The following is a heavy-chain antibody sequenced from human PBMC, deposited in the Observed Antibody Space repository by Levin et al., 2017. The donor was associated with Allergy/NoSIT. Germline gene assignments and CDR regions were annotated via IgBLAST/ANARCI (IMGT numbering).Heavy chain of an antibody. CDR3: AREGTYCSSTSCYGAFDI. V-gene: IGHV3-33*01. D-gene: IGHD2-2*01. Sequence: GGSLRLSCAASGFTFSSYGMHWVRQAPGKGLEWVAVIWYDGSNKYYADSVKGRFTISRDNSKNTLYLQMNSLRAEDTAVYYCAREGTYCSSTSCYGAFDIWGQGTMVTVSS. J-gene: IGHJ3*02. CDR2: IWYDGSNK. CDR1: GFTFSSYG.